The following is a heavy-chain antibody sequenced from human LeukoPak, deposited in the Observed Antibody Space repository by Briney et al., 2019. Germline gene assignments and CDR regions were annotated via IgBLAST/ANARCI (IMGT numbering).Heavy chain of an antibody. CDR1: GFTFSDHG. J-gene: IGHJ6*02. Sequence: GGSLRLSCAASGFTFSDHGIHWVRHGPGKGLEWVAIIYYDGRNKYYADSAKGRFTISRDNPKNTAYLQMNSLRGDDTGVYYCSRGGWPTAGTPRMDVWGQGTTVIVSS. V-gene: IGHV3-33*01. D-gene: IGHD6-13*01. CDR2: IYYDGRNK. CDR3: SRGGWPTAGTPRMDV.